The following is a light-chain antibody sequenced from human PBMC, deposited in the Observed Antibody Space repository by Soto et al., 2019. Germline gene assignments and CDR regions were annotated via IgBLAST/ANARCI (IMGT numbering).Light chain of an antibody. V-gene: IGLV1-51*02. J-gene: IGLJ1*01. CDR1: RSIIGRNY. Sequence: QSMLTQPPPMSAAPGQKGTHSCSGRRSIIGRNYVSWYQRGPGTAPKLLIYENDNRPSGIPDRFSGSKSGTSATLGVTGLQIGDEADYFCGTWDSRLRAHVFATGTKVTVL. CDR2: END. CDR3: GTWDSRLRAHV.